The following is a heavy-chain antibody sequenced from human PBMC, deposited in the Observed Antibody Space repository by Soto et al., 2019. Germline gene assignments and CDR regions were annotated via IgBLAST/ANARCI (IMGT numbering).Heavy chain of an antibody. V-gene: IGHV1-69*13. CDR3: ARVPELGLPRLYFDY. D-gene: IGHD1-7*01. J-gene: IGHJ4*02. CDR1: GGTFSSYA. Sequence: GASVKVSCKASGGTFSSYAISWVRQAPGQGLEWMGGIIPIFGTANYAQKFQGRVTITADESTSTAYMELSSLRSEDTAVYYCARVPELGLPRLYFDYWGQGTLVTVSS. CDR2: IIPIFGTA.